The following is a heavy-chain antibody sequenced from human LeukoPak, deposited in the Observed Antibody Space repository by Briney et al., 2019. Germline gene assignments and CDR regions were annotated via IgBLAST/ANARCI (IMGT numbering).Heavy chain of an antibody. Sequence: PSETLSLTCTVSGGSINSDSDYWGWIRQPPGKGLELIGNIYYSGNTYYNPSLKSRVTISVDTSKNQFSLRLSSVTAADTAVYYCACSYITMVRGPHRKRWFDPWGQGTLVTVSS. CDR2: IYYSGNT. V-gene: IGHV4-39*07. CDR1: GGSINSDSDY. J-gene: IGHJ5*02. D-gene: IGHD3-10*01. CDR3: ACSYITMVRGPHRKRWFDP.